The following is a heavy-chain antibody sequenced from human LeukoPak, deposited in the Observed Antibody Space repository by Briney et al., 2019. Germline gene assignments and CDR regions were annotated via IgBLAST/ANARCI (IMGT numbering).Heavy chain of an antibody. V-gene: IGHV3-7*01. D-gene: IGHD3-10*01. CDR3: ARVKDSYYYGSGSHAPDY. J-gene: IGHJ4*02. CDR2: IKQDGSEK. Sequence: GGSLRLSCAASGFTFSSYWMNWVRQAPGKGLEWVANIKQDGSEKYYVDSVKGRFTISRDNAKNSLYLQMNSLRAEDTAVYYCARVKDSYYYGSGSHAPDYWGQGTLVTDSS. CDR1: GFTFSSYW.